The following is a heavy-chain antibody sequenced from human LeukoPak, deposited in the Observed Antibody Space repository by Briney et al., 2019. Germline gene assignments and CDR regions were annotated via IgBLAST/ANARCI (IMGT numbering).Heavy chain of an antibody. Sequence: ASVKVSCKASGYTFTSYGISWVRQAPGQGLEWMGWISAYNGNTNYAQKLQGRVTMTTDTSTSTAYMELRSLRSDDTAVYYCARDGCSSTSCYLSPNSNWLDPWGQGTLVTVSS. CDR2: ISAYNGNT. CDR1: GYTFTSYG. D-gene: IGHD2-2*01. J-gene: IGHJ5*02. CDR3: ARDGCSSTSCYLSPNSNWLDP. V-gene: IGHV1-18*01.